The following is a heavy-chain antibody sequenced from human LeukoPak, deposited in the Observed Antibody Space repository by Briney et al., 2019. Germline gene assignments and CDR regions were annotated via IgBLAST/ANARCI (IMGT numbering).Heavy chain of an antibody. D-gene: IGHD3-9*01. CDR1: GYTFTSYD. CDR2: MNPNRGNT. Sequence: GASVKVSCKASGYTFTSYDINWVRQATGQGLEWMGWMNPNRGNTGYAQKFQGRVTMTRNTSISTAYMELSSLRSEDTAVYYCARTHILTGYYNTEQPNWGQGTLVTVSS. CDR3: ARTHILTGYYNTEQPN. V-gene: IGHV1-8*01. J-gene: IGHJ4*02.